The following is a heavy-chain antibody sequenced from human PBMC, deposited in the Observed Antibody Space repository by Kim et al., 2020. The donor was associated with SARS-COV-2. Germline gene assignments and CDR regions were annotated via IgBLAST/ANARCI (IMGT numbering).Heavy chain of an antibody. D-gene: IGHD6-6*01. Sequence: FNADAVKGRFTISRDNSQKMVYLQMNSLKAGDTAIYYCAKRLASSALDVWGQGTTVTVSS. V-gene: IGHV3-23*01. J-gene: IGHJ6*02. CDR3: AKRLASSALDV.